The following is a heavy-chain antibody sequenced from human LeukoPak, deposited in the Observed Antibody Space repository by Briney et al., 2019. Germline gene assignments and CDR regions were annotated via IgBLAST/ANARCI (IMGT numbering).Heavy chain of an antibody. CDR1: GFTFSSYG. J-gene: IGHJ4*02. CDR2: IWYDGSNK. CDR3: ARDHKTRSAAIGY. D-gene: IGHD2-2*01. Sequence: PGGSLRLSCAASGFTFSSYGMHWVRQAPGKGLEWVAVIWYDGSNKYYADSVKGRFTISRDNSKNTLYLQTNSLRAEDTAVYYCARDHKTRSAAIGYWGQGTLVTVSS. V-gene: IGHV3-33*01.